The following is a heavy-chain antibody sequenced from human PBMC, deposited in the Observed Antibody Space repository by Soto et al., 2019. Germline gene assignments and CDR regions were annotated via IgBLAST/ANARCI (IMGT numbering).Heavy chain of an antibody. Sequence: EVQLLESGGGLVQPGGSLRLSCAASGFTFSSYAMSWVRQAPGKGLEWVSAISGSGGSTYYADSVKGRFTISRDNSKNTLYLQMNSLRAEDTAVYYCAKSRVGYSGYDYVWADRDYYYMDVWGKGTTVTVSS. CDR3: AKSRVGYSGYDYVWADRDYYYMDV. CDR1: GFTFSSYA. D-gene: IGHD5-12*01. CDR2: ISGSGGST. V-gene: IGHV3-23*01. J-gene: IGHJ6*03.